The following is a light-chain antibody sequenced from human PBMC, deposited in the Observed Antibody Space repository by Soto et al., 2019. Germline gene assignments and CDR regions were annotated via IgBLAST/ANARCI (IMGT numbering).Light chain of an antibody. CDR2: AAS. J-gene: IGKJ3*01. CDR1: QGISNY. CDR3: QQYNSALIT. V-gene: IGKV1-27*01. Sequence: DIPMTQSPSSLSACVGDRVTITCRASQGISNYLAWYQQKPGKVPKLLIYAASTLQPGVPSRFSGSGSGTDFTLTIDSLQPEDVASYYCQQYNSALITFGPGTKVDIK.